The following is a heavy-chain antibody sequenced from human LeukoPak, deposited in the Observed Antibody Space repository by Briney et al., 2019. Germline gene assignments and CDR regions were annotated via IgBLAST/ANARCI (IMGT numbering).Heavy chain of an antibody. CDR2: ISGSGSNT. V-gene: IGHV3-23*01. CDR1: GFTFSRYA. D-gene: IGHD1-26*01. CDR3: AKDGIAGATPDAFDI. Sequence: PGGSLRLSCAASGFTFSRYAMSWVRQAPGKGLEWVSAISGSGSNTYYADSVKGRFTISRDNSKNTLYLQMNSLRAEDTAVYYCAKDGIAGATPDAFDIWGQGTMVTVSS. J-gene: IGHJ3*02.